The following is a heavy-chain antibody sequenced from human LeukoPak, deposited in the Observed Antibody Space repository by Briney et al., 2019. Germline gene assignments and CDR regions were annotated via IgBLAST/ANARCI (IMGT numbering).Heavy chain of an antibody. CDR2: TNPNSGGT. V-gene: IGHV1-2*02. CDR1: GYTFTGYY. D-gene: IGHD3-3*01. Sequence: ASVKVSCKASGYTFTGYYMHWVRQAPGQGLEWMGWTNPNSGGTNYAQKFQGRVTMTRDTSISTAYMELSRLRSDDTAVYYCARGGRFMEWDDAFDIWGQGTMVTVSS. J-gene: IGHJ3*02. CDR3: ARGGRFMEWDDAFDI.